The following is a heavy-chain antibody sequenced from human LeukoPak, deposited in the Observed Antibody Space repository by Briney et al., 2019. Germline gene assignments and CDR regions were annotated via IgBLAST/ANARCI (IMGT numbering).Heavy chain of an antibody. V-gene: IGHV3-23*01. J-gene: IGHJ4*02. D-gene: IGHD3-22*01. CDR3: AKEIDDTSGWNDY. CDR1: VFTFSSYS. Sequence: PGGSLRLSCAASVFTFSSYSMRWVRQAPWKGLEWVSTISGSGGSTYYADSVKGRFTISRDNSKNTLYLQMNSLRAEDTAIYYCAKEIDDTSGWNDYWGQGTLVTVSS. CDR2: ISGSGGST.